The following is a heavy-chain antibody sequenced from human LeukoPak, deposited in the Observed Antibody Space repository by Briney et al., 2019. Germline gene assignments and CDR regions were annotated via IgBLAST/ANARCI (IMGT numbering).Heavy chain of an antibody. J-gene: IGHJ4*02. CDR1: GFIVSSNY. CDR3: ARDSNSYGSGATIDY. V-gene: IGHV3-53*01. Sequence: GGSLRLSCAASGFIVSSNYMSWVRQAPGKGLEWVSVIFSSGSTYYADSVKGRFTISRDNSKNTLYLQMSSLRAEDTAVYYCARDSNSYGSGATIDYWGQGTLVTVSS. D-gene: IGHD3-10*01. CDR2: IFSSGST.